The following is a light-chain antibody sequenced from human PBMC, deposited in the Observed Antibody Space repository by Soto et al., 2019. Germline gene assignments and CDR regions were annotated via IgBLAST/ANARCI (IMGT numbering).Light chain of an antibody. CDR1: QSVSSSY. J-gene: IGKJ1*01. CDR2: GAS. Sequence: EILLTQSPGTLSLSPGERATLSCRASQSVSSSYLAWYQQKPGQAPRLLIYGASSRATGIPDRFSGSGSGTDFTLTISRQEPEDFAVYYCQQYGSSPKTFGQGTKVDIK. CDR3: QQYGSSPKT. V-gene: IGKV3-20*01.